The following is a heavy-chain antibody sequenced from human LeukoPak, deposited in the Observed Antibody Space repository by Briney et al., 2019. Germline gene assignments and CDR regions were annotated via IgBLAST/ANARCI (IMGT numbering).Heavy chain of an antibody. J-gene: IGHJ4*02. Sequence: GGSLRLSCAASGFTFSDYWMNWVRQAPGKGLEWVANIKEDGSEKYYVDSVGGRFTISRDNAKNSLYLQMNSLRAEDSAVYYCARYHRNDVAYWGQGTLVTVSS. D-gene: IGHD1-1*01. CDR2: IKEDGSEK. CDR3: ARYHRNDVAY. CDR1: GFTFSDYW. V-gene: IGHV3-7*01.